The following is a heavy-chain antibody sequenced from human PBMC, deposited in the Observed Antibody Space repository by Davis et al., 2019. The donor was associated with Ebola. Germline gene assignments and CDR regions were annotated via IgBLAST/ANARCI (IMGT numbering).Heavy chain of an antibody. J-gene: IGHJ3*02. CDR1: GFTFDDYG. CDR2: INWNGGST. Sequence: PGGSLRLSCAASGFTFDDYGMSWVRQAPGKGLEWVSGINWNGGSTGYADSVKGRFTISRDNAKNSLYLQMNSLRAEDTALYYCAKDLLPMAGGAFDIWGQGTMVTVSS. D-gene: IGHD3-10*02. V-gene: IGHV3-20*04. CDR3: AKDLLPMAGGAFDI.